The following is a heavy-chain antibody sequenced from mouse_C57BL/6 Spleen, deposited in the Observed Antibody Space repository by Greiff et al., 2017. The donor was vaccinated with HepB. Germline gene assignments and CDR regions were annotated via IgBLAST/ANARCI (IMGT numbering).Heavy chain of an antibody. CDR2: ILPGSGST. V-gene: IGHV1-9*01. CDR1: GYTFTGYW. CDR3: SRFYYGRSY. J-gene: IGHJ2*01. Sequence: SGAELMKPGASVKLSCKATGYTFTGYWIEWVKQRPGHGLEWIGEILPGSGSTNYNEKFKGKATFTADTSSNPAYMEISLLTTEDSAIYSCSRFYYGRSYWGQGTTLTVSS. D-gene: IGHD1-1*01.